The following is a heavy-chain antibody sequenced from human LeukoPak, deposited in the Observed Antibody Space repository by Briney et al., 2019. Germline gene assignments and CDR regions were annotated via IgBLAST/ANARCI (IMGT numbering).Heavy chain of an antibody. CDR1: EFTFSSYG. Sequence: GRSLRLSCAASEFTFSSYGMHWVRQAPGKGLEWVAVISYDGSNQYYADTVKGRFTISRDNSRDTLYLQMNSLRAEDTANYYCARGGNWFDPWGQGTLVTVSS. CDR2: ISYDGSNQ. J-gene: IGHJ5*02. D-gene: IGHD3-16*01. V-gene: IGHV3-30*03. CDR3: ARGGNWFDP.